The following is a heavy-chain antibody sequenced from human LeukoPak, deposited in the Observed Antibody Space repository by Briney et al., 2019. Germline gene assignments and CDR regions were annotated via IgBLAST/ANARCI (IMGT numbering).Heavy chain of an antibody. V-gene: IGHV4-59*01. CDR3: ARWLQLRPDAFDI. CDR2: IYYSGSN. J-gene: IGHJ3*02. CDR1: GGSISRYY. D-gene: IGHD5-24*01. Sequence: RSEXXTPTCTVSGGSISRYYWSWVGQPPGKGREGNGDIYYSGSNNYNPSLTRRVAISVDTSKNQFSLKLSSVTAADTAVYYCARWLQLRPDAFDIWGQGTMVTVSS.